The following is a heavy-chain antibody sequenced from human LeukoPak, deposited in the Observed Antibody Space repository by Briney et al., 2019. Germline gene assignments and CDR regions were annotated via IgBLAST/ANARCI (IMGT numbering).Heavy chain of an antibody. CDR3: AIDSSGYYYSRSSPDAFDI. J-gene: IGHJ3*02. CDR1: GYTFTGYY. D-gene: IGHD3-22*01. CDR2: INPNSGGT. Sequence: GASVKVSCKASGYTFTGYYMHWVRQAPGQGLEWMGWINPNSGGTNYAQKFQGRVTMTSDRSISTAYMELSRLRSDDTAVYYCAIDSSGYYYSRSSPDAFDIWGQGTMVTVSS. V-gene: IGHV1-2*02.